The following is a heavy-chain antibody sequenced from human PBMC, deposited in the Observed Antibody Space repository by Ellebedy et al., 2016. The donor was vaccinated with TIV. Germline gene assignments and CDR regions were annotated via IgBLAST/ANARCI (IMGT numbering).Heavy chain of an antibody. V-gene: IGHV3-7*01. Sequence: GGSLRLSCVGSGFSFRSYWMSWVRQAPGKGLEWVANMRQDGGDKYYVDSVKGRFTVSRDNAKSSLYLQMNSLRGEDTAVYYCATDGSYGDYRSPTHAFVMWGRGTLVTVSS. D-gene: IGHD3-16*01. J-gene: IGHJ3*02. CDR1: GFSFRSYW. CDR2: MRQDGGDK. CDR3: ATDGSYGDYRSPTHAFVM.